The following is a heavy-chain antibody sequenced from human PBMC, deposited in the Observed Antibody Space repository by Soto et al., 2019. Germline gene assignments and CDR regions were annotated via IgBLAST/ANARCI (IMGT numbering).Heavy chain of an antibody. CDR2: INRSGST. V-gene: IGHV4-34*01. CDR3: ARGVVVAATGAFDI. CDR1: GGSFSGYY. J-gene: IGHJ3*02. D-gene: IGHD2-15*01. Sequence: QVQLQQWGAGLLKPSETLSLTCAVYGGSFSGYYWSWIRQPPGKGLEWIGEINRSGSTNYNPSLKSRVTISVDSAKNQFCLKLSSVTAADTAVYYCARGVVVAATGAFDIWGQGTMVTVSS.